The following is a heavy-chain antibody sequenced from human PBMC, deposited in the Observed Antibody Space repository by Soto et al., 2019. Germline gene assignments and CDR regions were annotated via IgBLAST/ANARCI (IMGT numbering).Heavy chain of an antibody. Sequence: GGSLRLSCAASGFTFSSYGMHWVRQAPGKGLEWVAVISYDGSNKYYADSVKGRFTISRDNSKNTLYLQMNSLRAEDTAVYYCAKGVPASNWGKGTTVTVSS. CDR2: ISYDGSNK. V-gene: IGHV3-30*18. CDR3: AKGVPASN. CDR1: GFTFSSYG. J-gene: IGHJ6*04.